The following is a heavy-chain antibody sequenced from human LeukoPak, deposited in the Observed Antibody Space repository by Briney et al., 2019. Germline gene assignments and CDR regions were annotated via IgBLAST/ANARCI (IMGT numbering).Heavy chain of an antibody. CDR3: GNQCSGGSCPEH. J-gene: IGHJ4*02. D-gene: IGHD2-15*01. CDR2: IRQDGGVK. V-gene: IGHV3-7*01. Sequence: GGSLRLSCAASGFTIRNYWMTWVRQAPGKGLEWVANIRQDGGVKHYVDSVKGRFTISRDNAENSLYLQMNSLRAEDTAVYYCGNQCSGGSCPEHWGQGTQVTVSS. CDR1: GFTIRNYW.